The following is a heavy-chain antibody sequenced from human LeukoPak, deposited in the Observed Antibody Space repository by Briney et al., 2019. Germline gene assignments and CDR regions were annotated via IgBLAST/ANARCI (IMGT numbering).Heavy chain of an antibody. CDR1: GFTFSSYE. CDR3: ARARTTGDY. Sequence: GGSLRLSCAASGFTFSSYEMNWVRQAPGKGLEWVSYISSSGSTIYYADSVMGRFTISRDNAKNSLYLQMNSLRAEDTAVYYCARARTTGDYWGQGTLVTVSS. V-gene: IGHV3-48*03. J-gene: IGHJ4*02. D-gene: IGHD4-17*01. CDR2: ISSSGSTI.